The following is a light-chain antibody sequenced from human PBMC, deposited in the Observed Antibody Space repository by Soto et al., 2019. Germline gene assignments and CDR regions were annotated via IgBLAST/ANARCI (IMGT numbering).Light chain of an antibody. CDR1: QSVSSS. CDR2: GAS. J-gene: IGKJ5*01. V-gene: IGKV3-20*01. CDR3: QQYGSSPIT. Sequence: EIVLTQSPGTLSLSPGEIATLSFMASQSVSSSLAWYQQKTGQAPRLIISGASSRATGIPDRFSGSGSETDFTLTISRLEPEDFALYYCQQYGSSPITFGQGTRLEI.